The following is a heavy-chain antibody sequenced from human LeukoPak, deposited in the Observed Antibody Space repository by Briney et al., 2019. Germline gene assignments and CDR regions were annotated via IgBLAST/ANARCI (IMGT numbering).Heavy chain of an antibody. CDR2: IYYSGST. V-gene: IGHV4-59*01. CDR1: GGSIRSYY. J-gene: IGHJ3*02. CDR3: ARRCSTSGDAFDI. D-gene: IGHD2-2*01. Sequence: SETLSLTCTVSGGSIRSYYWSWIRQPPGKGLEWIGFIYYSGSTNYNPSLKSRVTISVDTSKNQFSLKLSSVTAADTAVYYCARRCSTSGDAFDIWGQGTMVTASS.